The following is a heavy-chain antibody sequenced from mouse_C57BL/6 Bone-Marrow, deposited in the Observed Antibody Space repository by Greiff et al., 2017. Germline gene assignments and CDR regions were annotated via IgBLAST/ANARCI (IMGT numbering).Heavy chain of an antibody. J-gene: IGHJ1*03. D-gene: IGHD1-1*01. CDR1: GFSFNTYA. Sequence: EVMLVESGGGLVQPKGSLKLSCAASGFSFNTYAMNWVRQAPGKGLEWVARIRSKSNNYATYYADSVKDRFTISRDDSESMLYLQMNNLKTEDTAMYYCVSYYYGSPSVWGTGTTVTVSS. V-gene: IGHV10-1*01. CDR2: IRSKSNNYAT. CDR3: VSYYYGSPSV.